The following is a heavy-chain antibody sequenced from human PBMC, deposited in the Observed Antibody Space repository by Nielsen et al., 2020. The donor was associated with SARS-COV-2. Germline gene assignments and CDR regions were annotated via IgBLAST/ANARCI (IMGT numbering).Heavy chain of an antibody. D-gene: IGHD3/OR15-3a*01. CDR2: INPNSGGT. CDR1: GYIFTGYY. Sequence: ASVKVSCKASGYIFTGYYIHWVRQAPGQGLEWMGRINPNSGGTNYAQKFQGTVTMTRDASISTVYMELTSDDSDVYYCSRARATLFGLVISYGMDVWGQGTTVAFSS. CDR3: SRARATLFGLVISYGMDV. J-gene: IGHJ6*02. V-gene: IGHV1-2*05.